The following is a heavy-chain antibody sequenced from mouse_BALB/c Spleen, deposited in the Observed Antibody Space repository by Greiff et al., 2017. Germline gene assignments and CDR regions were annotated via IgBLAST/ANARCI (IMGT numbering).Heavy chain of an antibody. CDR2: ISYSGST. CDR1: GDSITSGY. V-gene: IGHV3-8*02. J-gene: IGHJ4*01. Sequence: EVKLVESGPSLVKPSQTLSLTCSVTGDSITSGYWNWIRKFPGNKLEYMGYISYSGSTYYNPSLKSRISITRDTSKNQYYLQLNSVTTEDTATYYCARYFFYYGSSYAMDYWGQGTSVTVSS. D-gene: IGHD1-1*01. CDR3: ARYFFYYGSSYAMDY.